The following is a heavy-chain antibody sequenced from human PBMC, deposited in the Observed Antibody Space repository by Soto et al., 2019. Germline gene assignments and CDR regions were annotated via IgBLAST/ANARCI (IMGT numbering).Heavy chain of an antibody. CDR3: ARANPGYYDSSGYYFYIFAFDI. V-gene: IGHV4-59*01. CDR1: GGSISSYY. J-gene: IGHJ3*02. D-gene: IGHD3-22*01. CDR2: SYYSGST. Sequence: QVQLQESGPGLVKPSETLSLTCTVSGGSISSYYWSWIRQPPGKGLEWMGYSYYSGSTNYNPSLKSRVTISVDTSKNQFSLKLSSVTAADTAVYYCARANPGYYDSSGYYFYIFAFDIWGQGTMVTVSS.